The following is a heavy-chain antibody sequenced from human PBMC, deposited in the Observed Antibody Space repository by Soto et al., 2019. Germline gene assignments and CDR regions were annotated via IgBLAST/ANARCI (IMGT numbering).Heavy chain of an antibody. Sequence: PGGSLRLSCAASGFTFSSYAMSWVRQAPGKGLEWVSAISGSSSYIYYADSVKGRFTISRDNAKNSLYLQMSSLRAEDTAVYYCARDSGSSSDYYGMDVWGQGTTVTVSS. J-gene: IGHJ6*02. D-gene: IGHD6-13*01. V-gene: IGHV3-21*01. CDR1: GFTFSSYA. CDR3: ARDSGSSSDYYGMDV. CDR2: ISGSSSYI.